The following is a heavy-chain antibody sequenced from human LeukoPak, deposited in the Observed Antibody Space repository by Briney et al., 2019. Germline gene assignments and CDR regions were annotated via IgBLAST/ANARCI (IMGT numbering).Heavy chain of an antibody. CDR2: FDPEDGET. CDR1: GYTLTELS. J-gene: IGHJ4*02. CDR3: ATDLGLQRTNGD. V-gene: IGHV1-24*01. Sequence: ASVKVSCKFSGYTLTELSMRWVRQAPGKGLEWMGGFDPEDGETIYAQKFQGRVTMTEDTSTDTAYMELSSLRSEDTAVYYCATDLGLQRTNGDWGQGTLVTVSS. D-gene: IGHD5-18*01.